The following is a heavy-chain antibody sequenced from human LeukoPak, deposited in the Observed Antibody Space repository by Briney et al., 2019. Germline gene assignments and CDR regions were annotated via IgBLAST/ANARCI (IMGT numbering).Heavy chain of an antibody. CDR2: ISSSSSYI. CDR1: GFTFSSYS. D-gene: IGHD3-22*01. CDR3: ARGGHNYYDSSGYQYYFDY. V-gene: IGHV3-21*01. J-gene: IGHJ4*02. Sequence: PGGSLRLSCAASGFTFSSYSMNWVRQAPGKGLEWASSISSSSSYIYYTDSVKGRFTISRDNAKNSLFLQMNSLRAEDAAVYYCARGGHNYYDSSGYQYYFDYWGQGTLVTVSS.